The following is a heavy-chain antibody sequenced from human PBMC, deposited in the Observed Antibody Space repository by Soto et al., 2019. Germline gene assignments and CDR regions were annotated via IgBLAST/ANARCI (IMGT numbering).Heavy chain of an antibody. V-gene: IGHV3-30*18. CDR3: AKIIVVVPAAIPHDSTYGMDV. D-gene: IGHD2-2*01. Sequence: QVQLVESGGGVVQPGRSLRLSCAASGFTFSSYGMHWVRQAPGKGLEWVAVISYDGSNKYYADSVKGRFTISRDNSKNTLYLQMNGLRAEATAVYYCAKIIVVVPAAIPHDSTYGMDVWCQGTTVTVSS. CDR1: GFTFSSYG. CDR2: ISYDGSNK. J-gene: IGHJ6*02.